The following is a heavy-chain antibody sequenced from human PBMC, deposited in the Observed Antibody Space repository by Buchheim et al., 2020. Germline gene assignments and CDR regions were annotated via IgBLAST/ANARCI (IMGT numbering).Heavy chain of an antibody. V-gene: IGHV4-61*01. CDR3: ARVAGNYDFWSGYMGYYYGMDV. D-gene: IGHD3-3*01. J-gene: IGHJ6*02. CDR1: GGSVSSGSYY. Sequence: QVQLQESGPGLVKPSETLSLTCTVSGGSVSSGSYYWSWIRQPPGKGLEWIGYIYYSGSTNYNPYLKSRVTISVETYKNQFSLKLSSVTAADTAVYYCARVAGNYDFWSGYMGYYYGMDVWGQGTT. CDR2: IYYSGST.